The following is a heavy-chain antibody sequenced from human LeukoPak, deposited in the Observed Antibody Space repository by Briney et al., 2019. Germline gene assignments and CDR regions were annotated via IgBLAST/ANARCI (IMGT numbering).Heavy chain of an antibody. Sequence: PGGSLRLSCAASGFTFSSYGMHWVRQAPGKGLEWVAVISYDGSNKYYADSVKGRFTISRDNSKNTLYLQMNSLRAEDTAVYYCAKDSETVAVSYYYYYMDVWGKGTTVTVSS. J-gene: IGHJ6*03. CDR3: AKDSETVAVSYYYYYMDV. CDR2: ISYDGSNK. V-gene: IGHV3-30*18. D-gene: IGHD6-19*01. CDR1: GFTFSSYG.